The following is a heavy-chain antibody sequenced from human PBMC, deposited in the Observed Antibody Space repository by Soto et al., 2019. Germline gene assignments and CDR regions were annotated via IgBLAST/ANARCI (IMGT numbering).Heavy chain of an antibody. CDR1: GFTFSSYA. Sequence: GGSLRLSCTASGFTFSSYAMSWVRQAPGKGLQLVSIVTNTGGDKLYADSVKGRFTISRDNSKNTLYLQMNNLRAEDAAIYYCATTSGPSYPESRVFDLWGQGTRVTVSS. J-gene: IGHJ1*01. V-gene: IGHV3-23*01. CDR2: VTNTGGDK. CDR3: ATTSGPSYPESRVFDL. D-gene: IGHD3-9*01.